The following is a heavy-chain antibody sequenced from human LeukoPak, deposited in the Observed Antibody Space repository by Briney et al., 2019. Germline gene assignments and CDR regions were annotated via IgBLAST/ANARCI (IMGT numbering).Heavy chain of an antibody. CDR1: GFTVSTNY. V-gene: IGHV3-66*01. Sequence: PGGSLRLPCAASGFTVSTNYKSWVRQAPRQGLEWVSAIYNDGNTYYADSVRGRFTTSRDNFKNTLYLQMHSLRADDTAVYYCARDRPYGGVGDFDYWGQGTLVTVSS. J-gene: IGHJ4*02. CDR2: IYNDGNT. CDR3: ARDRPYGGVGDFDY. D-gene: IGHD3-16*01.